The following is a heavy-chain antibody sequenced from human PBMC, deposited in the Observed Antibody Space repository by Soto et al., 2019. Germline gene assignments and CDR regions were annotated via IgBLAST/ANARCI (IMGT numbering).Heavy chain of an antibody. J-gene: IGHJ4*02. CDR3: ARYSGSYWHYLDF. Sequence: GASLKISCKGSGYSFASHWVAWVRQMPEKGLEWIGTIYPGDSDTKYSSAFRGHVTISADTSVSTAYLQWRSLEATDSAIYYCARYSGSYWHYLDFWGQGTLVTVSS. CDR1: GYSFASHW. D-gene: IGHD1-26*01. CDR2: IYPGDSDT. V-gene: IGHV5-51*01.